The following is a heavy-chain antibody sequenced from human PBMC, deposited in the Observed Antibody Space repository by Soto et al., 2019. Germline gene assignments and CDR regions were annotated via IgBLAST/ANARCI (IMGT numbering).Heavy chain of an antibody. Sequence: GGSLRLSCAASGFTFSSYAMSWVRQAPGKGLEWVSAISGSGGSTYYADSVKGRFTISRDNSKNTLYLQMNSLRAEDTAVYYCAKDADFWSGYFLVVGYWGQGTLVTVSS. V-gene: IGHV3-23*01. J-gene: IGHJ4*02. CDR1: GFTFSSYA. CDR3: AKDADFWSGYFLVVGY. D-gene: IGHD3-3*01. CDR2: ISGSGGST.